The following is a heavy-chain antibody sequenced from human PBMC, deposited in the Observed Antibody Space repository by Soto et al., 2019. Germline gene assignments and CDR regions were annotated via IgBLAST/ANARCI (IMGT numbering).Heavy chain of an antibody. CDR1: GFTFSNYA. D-gene: IGHD2-8*01. V-gene: IGHV3-23*01. J-gene: IGHJ6*03. Sequence: PGGSLRLSCAASGFTFSNYAMSWARQAPGRGLEWVSAISSGGGSPYYADSVKGRFTISRDNSKNTLFLQMNSLRAEDTAVYYCAKGGAPDCSNGVCYSRGVYYMDVWGKGTTVTVSS. CDR3: AKGGAPDCSNGVCYSRGVYYMDV. CDR2: ISSGGGSP.